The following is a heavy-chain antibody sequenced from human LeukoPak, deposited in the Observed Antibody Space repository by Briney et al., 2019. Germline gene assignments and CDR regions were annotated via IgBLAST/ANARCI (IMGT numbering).Heavy chain of an antibody. Sequence: GGSLRLSCAASGFTFSSDGMHWVRQAPGKGLEWVAVISYDGSNKYYADSVKGRFTISRDNSKNTLYLQMNSLRAEDTAVYYCAKEETYDSSGYYGYWGQGTLVTVSS. V-gene: IGHV3-30*18. CDR1: GFTFSSDG. CDR2: ISYDGSNK. CDR3: AKEETYDSSGYYGY. D-gene: IGHD3-22*01. J-gene: IGHJ4*02.